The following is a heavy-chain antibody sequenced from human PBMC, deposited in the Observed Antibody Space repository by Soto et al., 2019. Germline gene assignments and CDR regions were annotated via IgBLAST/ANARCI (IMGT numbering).Heavy chain of an antibody. CDR1: GFTFSSYG. CDR2: IWYDGSNK. D-gene: IGHD3-10*01. Sequence: GGSLRLSWAASGFTFSSYGMHGVRQAPGKGLEWVAVIWYDGSNKYYVDSVKGRFTISRDNAKNSLYPQMNGLRAEDTAVYHCVSSGTFPYYYSMDVWGKGTTVTVSS. J-gene: IGHJ6*03. CDR3: VSSGTFPYYYSMDV. V-gene: IGHV3-33*03.